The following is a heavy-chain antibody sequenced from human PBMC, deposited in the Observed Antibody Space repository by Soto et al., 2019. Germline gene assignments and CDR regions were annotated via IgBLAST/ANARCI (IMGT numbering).Heavy chain of an antibody. J-gene: IGHJ6*03. CDR3: ALFSQLLWFGEQAGYYYYMDV. D-gene: IGHD3-10*01. V-gene: IGHV4-34*01. CDR2: INPSGST. CDR1: GGSFSGYY. Sequence: QVQLQQWGAGLLKPSETLSLTCAVYGGSFSGYYWSWIRQPPGKGLEWLGAINPSGSTNYNTSLKSRVTISVDTSKNQFSLKLSSVTAADTAVYYCALFSQLLWFGEQAGYYYYMDVWGKGTTVTVSS.